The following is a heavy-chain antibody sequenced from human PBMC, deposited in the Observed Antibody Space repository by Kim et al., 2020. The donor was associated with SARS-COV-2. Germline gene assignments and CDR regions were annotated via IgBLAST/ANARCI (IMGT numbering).Heavy chain of an antibody. D-gene: IGHD3-16*01. V-gene: IGHV4-59*09. J-gene: IGHJ1*01. CDR3: ARGGGVGGSFDI. Sequence: TRYNPYLKSRVTISVDTSKSQFSLTLSSLTAADTAVYFCARGGGVGGSFDIWGQGSLVTVSS. CDR2: T.